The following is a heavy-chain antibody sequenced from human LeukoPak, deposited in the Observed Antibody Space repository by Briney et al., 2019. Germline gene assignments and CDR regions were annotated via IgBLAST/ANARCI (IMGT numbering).Heavy chain of an antibody. CDR3: ARGQQQLPVRFDP. J-gene: IGHJ5*02. CDR1: GFSFSNFG. Sequence: GGSLRLSCAGTGFSFSNFGMDWVRQAPGKGLECVSFISGSSGTIYYADSVKGRFTISRDNAKNSLYLQMNSLRAEDTAVYYCARGQQQLPVRFDPWGQGTLVTVSS. D-gene: IGHD6-13*01. V-gene: IGHV3-48*04. CDR2: ISGSSGTI.